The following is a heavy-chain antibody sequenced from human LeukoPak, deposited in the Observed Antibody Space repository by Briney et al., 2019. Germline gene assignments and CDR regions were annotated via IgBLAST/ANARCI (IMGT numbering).Heavy chain of an antibody. D-gene: IGHD6-13*01. CDR1: GYTFSNYG. J-gene: IGHJ4*02. CDR2: ISGYNGNK. CDR3: ASESDREKNIAAAY. Sequence: GASVKVSCKASGYTFSNYGISWVRQAPGQGLEWMGWISGYNGNKKYVQKLEGRVTMTTDTSTSTAYMELRSLRSDDTAVYYCASESDREKNIAAAYWGQGTLVTVSS. V-gene: IGHV1-18*01.